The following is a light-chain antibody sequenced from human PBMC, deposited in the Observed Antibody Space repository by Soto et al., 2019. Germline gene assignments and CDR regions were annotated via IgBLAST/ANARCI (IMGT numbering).Light chain of an antibody. J-gene: IGKJ1*01. CDR3: QQYGSPSGT. Sequence: EIVLTQSPGTLSLSPGERATLSCRASQSVSSSYLAWYQQKPGQATRLLLYGVSSRATGIPDRFSGSGSGTDFTLTISRLEREDFAVYYCQQYGSPSGTFGQGTKVDIK. CDR2: GVS. V-gene: IGKV3-20*01. CDR1: QSVSSSY.